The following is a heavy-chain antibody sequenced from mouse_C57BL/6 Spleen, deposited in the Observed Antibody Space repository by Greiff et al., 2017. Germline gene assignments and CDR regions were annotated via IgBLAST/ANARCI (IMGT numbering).Heavy chain of an antibody. CDR2: IDPETGGT. V-gene: IGHV1-15*01. CDR1: GYTFTDYE. D-gene: IGHD1-1*01. CDR3: TRGDGSSLYYFDY. J-gene: IGHJ2*01. Sequence: QVQLQQSGAELVRPGASVTLSCKASGYTFTDYEMHWVKQTPVHGLEWIGAIDPETGGTAYNQKFKGKAILTADKSSSTAYMELRSLTSEDSAVYYCTRGDGSSLYYFDYWGQGTTLTVSS.